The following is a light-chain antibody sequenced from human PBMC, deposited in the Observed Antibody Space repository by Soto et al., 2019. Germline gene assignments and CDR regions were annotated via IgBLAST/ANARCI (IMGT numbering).Light chain of an antibody. Sequence: QSVLTQPPSASGTPGQRVTISCSGISSNIGSNTVNWYQQLPGTAPKLLIYSNNQRHSGVPDRFSGSKSGTSASLAISGLQSEDEDDYYCAAGDDSLNGDVVFGGGTKLTVL. J-gene: IGLJ2*01. CDR3: AAGDDSLNGDVV. CDR2: SNN. CDR1: SSNIGSNT. V-gene: IGLV1-44*01.